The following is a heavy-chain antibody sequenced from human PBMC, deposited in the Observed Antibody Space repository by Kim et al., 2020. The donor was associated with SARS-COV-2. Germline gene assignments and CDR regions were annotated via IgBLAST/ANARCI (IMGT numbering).Heavy chain of an antibody. Sequence: GGSLRLSCAASGFTFSSYAMNWVRQAPGKGLEWVSGIRGSGGSTYYADSVKGRFTISRDNSKITLFLQMNSLRAEDTAVYYCAKEVGGFDYWGQGTLVTVSS. J-gene: IGHJ4*02. CDR2: IRGSGGST. D-gene: IGHD3-16*01. V-gene: IGHV3-23*01. CDR3: AKEVGGFDY. CDR1: GFTFSSYA.